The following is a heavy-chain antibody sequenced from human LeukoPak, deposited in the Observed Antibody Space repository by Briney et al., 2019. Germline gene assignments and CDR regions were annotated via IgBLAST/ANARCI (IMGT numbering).Heavy chain of an antibody. Sequence: GSLILSCSASGFSVSRNYMTWVRQAPGEGLEWVSLIYSGGSTSYADSVKGRFTISRDNSKNPLYLQMNSLRAEDTAVYYCARKTDHHTGGDYWGQGTLVTVSS. D-gene: IGHD1-1*01. CDR1: GFSVSRNY. CDR2: IYSGGST. J-gene: IGHJ4*02. CDR3: ARKTDHHTGGDY. V-gene: IGHV3-66*01.